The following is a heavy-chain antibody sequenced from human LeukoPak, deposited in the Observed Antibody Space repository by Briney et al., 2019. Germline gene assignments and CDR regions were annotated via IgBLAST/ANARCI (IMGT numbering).Heavy chain of an antibody. J-gene: IGHJ4*02. CDR3: AKDMSAYVWEFDY. Sequence: GGSLRLSCAASGLTFSSHWMHWVRQAPGKGLVWVSRITNDGSSTTYADSVKGRFTISRDNSKNTLYLQMNSLKAEDTAVYYCAKDMSAYVWEFDYWGQGTLVTVSS. CDR2: ITNDGSST. V-gene: IGHV3-74*01. D-gene: IGHD1-26*01. CDR1: GLTFSSHW.